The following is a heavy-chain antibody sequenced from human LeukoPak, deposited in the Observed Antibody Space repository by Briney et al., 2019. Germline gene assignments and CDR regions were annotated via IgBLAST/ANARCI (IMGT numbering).Heavy chain of an antibody. Sequence: GGSLRLSCAASGFTLSDYYMSWIRQAPGKGLEWISYISSSGDTIFYADSVKGRFTISRDNAKNSLYLQMNSLRAEDTAVYYCAKHQDNTSGWYSAFDIWGQGTMVTVSS. CDR1: GFTLSDYY. J-gene: IGHJ3*02. D-gene: IGHD6-19*01. V-gene: IGHV3-11*04. CDR3: AKHQDNTSGWYSAFDI. CDR2: ISSSGDTI.